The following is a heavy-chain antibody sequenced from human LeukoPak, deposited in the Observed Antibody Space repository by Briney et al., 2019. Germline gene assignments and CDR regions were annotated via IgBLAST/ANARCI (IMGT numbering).Heavy chain of an antibody. CDR2: ISSSGTTI. CDR3: AGGPTTGNLDY. V-gene: IGHV3-48*03. CDR1: GFTFSSYE. D-gene: IGHD1-1*01. J-gene: IGHJ4*02. Sequence: VGSLRLSCAASGFTFSSYEMNWVRQAPGKGLEWVLYISSSGTTIYHADSVKGRFTISRDNAKNSLYLQMNSLRAEDAGLYYCAGGPTTGNLDYWGQGSLVTVSS.